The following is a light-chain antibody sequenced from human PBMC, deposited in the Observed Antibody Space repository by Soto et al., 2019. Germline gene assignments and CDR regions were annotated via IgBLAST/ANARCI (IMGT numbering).Light chain of an antibody. CDR2: EVS. V-gene: IGLV2-8*01. CDR1: SSDVGGYNF. CDR3: SSYAGRNTVV. J-gene: IGLJ2*01. Sequence: QSALTQPPSASGSPGQSVTISCTGTSSDVGGYNFVSWYQQHPGTAPKLMISEVSRRPSGVPDRFSGSKSGNTASLTVSGLQAEDEADDYCSSYAGRNTVVFGGGTKVTVL.